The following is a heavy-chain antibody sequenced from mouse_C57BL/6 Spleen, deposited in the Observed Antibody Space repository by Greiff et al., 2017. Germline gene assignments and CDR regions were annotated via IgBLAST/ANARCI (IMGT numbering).Heavy chain of an antibody. V-gene: IGHV1-82*01. D-gene: IGHD4-1*01. CDR3: ARYWGTGTDFDY. CDR1: GYAFSSSW. CDR2: IYPGDGDT. J-gene: IGHJ2*01. Sequence: QVQLQQSGPELVKPGASVKISCKASGYAFSSSWMNWVKQRPGKGLEWIGRIYPGDGDTNYNGKFKGKATLTADKSSSTAYMQLSSLTSEDSAVYFCARYWGTGTDFDYWGQGTTLTVSS.